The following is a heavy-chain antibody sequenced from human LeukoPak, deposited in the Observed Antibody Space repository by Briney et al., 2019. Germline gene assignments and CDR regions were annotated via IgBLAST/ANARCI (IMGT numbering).Heavy chain of an antibody. V-gene: IGHV3-23*05. J-gene: IGHJ4*02. CDR2: IKISGYA. Sequence: GGSLRLSCTASGFTFNNYVMSWVRQAPGKGLEWVSSIKISGYADYADSVKGRFTISRDNSKNTLYLQMNSLRVEDTAVYYCTKVRPPPGSGWYGGDDSWGQGTLVTVSS. CDR1: GFTFNNYV. D-gene: IGHD6-19*01. CDR3: TKVRPPPGSGWYGGDDS.